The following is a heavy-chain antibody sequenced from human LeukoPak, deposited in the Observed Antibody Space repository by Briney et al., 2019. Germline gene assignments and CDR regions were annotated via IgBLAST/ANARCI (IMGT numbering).Heavy chain of an antibody. Sequence: ASVKVSCKASGYTFTSYGISWVRQAPGQGLEWMGWISAYNGNTNYAQKLQGRVTMTTDTSTSTAYMELRSLRSDETAVYYCARAGFATADFWSGYYLGGSVYYFDYWGQGTLVTVSS. D-gene: IGHD3-3*01. J-gene: IGHJ4*02. V-gene: IGHV1-18*01. CDR2: ISAYNGNT. CDR3: ARAGFATADFWSGYYLGGSVYYFDY. CDR1: GYTFTSYG.